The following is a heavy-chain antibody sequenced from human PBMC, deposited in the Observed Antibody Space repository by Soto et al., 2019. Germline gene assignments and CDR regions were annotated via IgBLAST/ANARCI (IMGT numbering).Heavy chain of an antibody. CDR2: IYYSGST. D-gene: IGHD4-17*01. CDR3: ARHVPLYDYGVYAGGNGMDV. J-gene: IGHJ6*02. Sequence: QVQLQESGPGLVKPSETLSLTCTVSGGSISSYYWSWIRQPPGKGLEWIGYIYYSGSTNYNPSLKSRVTISVDTSKNQFSLKLSSVTAADTAVYYCARHVPLYDYGVYAGGNGMDVWGQGTTVTVSS. V-gene: IGHV4-59*08. CDR1: GGSISSYY.